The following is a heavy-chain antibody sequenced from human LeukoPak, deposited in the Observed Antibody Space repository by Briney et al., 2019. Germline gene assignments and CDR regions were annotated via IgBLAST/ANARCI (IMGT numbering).Heavy chain of an antibody. V-gene: IGHV3-21*01. CDR3: ARESVGYCSSTSCYFEY. CDR1: GFTFSSYS. D-gene: IGHD2-2*01. CDR2: ISSSSSYI. Sequence: GGSLRLSCAASGFTFSSYSMNWVRQAPGKGLEWVSSISSSSSYIYYADSVKGRFTISRDNAKNSLYLQMNSLRAEDTAVYYCARESVGYCSSTSCYFEYWGQGTLVTVSS. J-gene: IGHJ4*02.